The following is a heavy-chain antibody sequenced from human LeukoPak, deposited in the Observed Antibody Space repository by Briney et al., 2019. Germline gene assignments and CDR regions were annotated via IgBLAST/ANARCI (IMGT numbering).Heavy chain of an antibody. Sequence: GASVKVSCKASGYTITSKYIHWVRQAPGQGLEWMGVINPSGGSTSYAQKFQARVTMTRDMSTSKVYMELSSLRSEDTAVYYCARDPKDDTSGYYYFDYWGQGTLVTVSS. CDR1: GYTITSKY. J-gene: IGHJ4*02. CDR2: INPSGGST. V-gene: IGHV1-46*01. D-gene: IGHD3-22*01. CDR3: ARDPKDDTSGYYYFDY.